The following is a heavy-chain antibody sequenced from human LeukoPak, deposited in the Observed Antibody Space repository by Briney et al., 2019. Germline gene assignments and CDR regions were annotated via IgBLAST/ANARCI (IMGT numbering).Heavy chain of an antibody. CDR1: GYSFTSYW. Sequence: GESLKISCKGSGYSFTSYWIGRVRQMPGKGLEWMGIIYPGDSDTRYSPSFQGQVTISADKSISTAYLQWSSLKASDTAMYYCARPLPTYYDFWSGYDDAFDIWGQGTMVTVSS. CDR3: ARPLPTYYDFWSGYDDAFDI. D-gene: IGHD3-3*01. V-gene: IGHV5-51*01. CDR2: IYPGDSDT. J-gene: IGHJ3*02.